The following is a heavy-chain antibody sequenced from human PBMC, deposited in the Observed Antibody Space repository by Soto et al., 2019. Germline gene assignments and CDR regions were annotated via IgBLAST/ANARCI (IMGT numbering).Heavy chain of an antibody. V-gene: IGHV1-69*13. Sequence: SVKVSCQASGGTFSSYAISWVRQAPGQGLEWMGGIIPIFGTANYAQRFQGRVTITADESTSTAYMELSSLRSEDTAVYYCARDLYGSGRTFDYWGQGTLVTVSS. CDR3: ARDLYGSGRTFDY. CDR1: GGTFSSYA. J-gene: IGHJ4*02. CDR2: IIPIFGTA. D-gene: IGHD3-10*01.